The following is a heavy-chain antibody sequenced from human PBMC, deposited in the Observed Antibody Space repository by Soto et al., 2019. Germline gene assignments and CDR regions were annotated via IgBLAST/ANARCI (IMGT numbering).Heavy chain of an antibody. V-gene: IGHV4-59*01. Sequence: QVQLQESGPGLVKPSETLSLTCTVSGGSISSYYWSWIRQPPGKGLEWIGYIYYSGSTNYNPSLKSRVTISVDTSKNQFSLKLSSVTAADTAVYYCASGDNYFGLSYWGQGTLVTVSS. CDR1: GGSISSYY. CDR3: ASGDNYFGLSY. D-gene: IGHD4-17*01. CDR2: IYYSGST. J-gene: IGHJ4*02.